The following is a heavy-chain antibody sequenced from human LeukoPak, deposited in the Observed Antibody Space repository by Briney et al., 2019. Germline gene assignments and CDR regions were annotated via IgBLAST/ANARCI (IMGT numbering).Heavy chain of an antibody. CDR3: ARDFTGGYFDY. V-gene: IGHV1-2*02. Sequence: ASVKVSCKASGYTFSGYYVHWVRQAPGQGFERMGWINPDSGATNYAQKFQGRVTITRDTSISTAYMEVSRLRSDDTAVYYCARDFTGGYFDYWGQGTLVTVSS. J-gene: IGHJ4*02. CDR2: INPDSGAT. CDR1: GYTFSGYY. D-gene: IGHD2-8*02.